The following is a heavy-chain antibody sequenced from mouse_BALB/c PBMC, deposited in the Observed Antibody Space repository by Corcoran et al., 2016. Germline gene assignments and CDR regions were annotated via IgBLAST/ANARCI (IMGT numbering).Heavy chain of an antibody. Sequence: EVQLQQSGPERVKPGASVKMSCKASGYTFTSYVMHWVKQKPGQGIEWIGYIYPYNDGTKYNEMFKGKATLTSDKSSSAVYMEFSSLTSEDSAVYYCAREVPGGYPFDYGGQGTTLTVSS. CDR3: AREVPGGYPFDY. CDR1: GYTFTSYV. V-gene: IGHV1S136*01. J-gene: IGHJ2*01. D-gene: IGHD2-2*01. CDR2: IYPYNDGT.